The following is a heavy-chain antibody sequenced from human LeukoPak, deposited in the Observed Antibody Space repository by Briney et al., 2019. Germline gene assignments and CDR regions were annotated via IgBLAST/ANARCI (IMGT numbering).Heavy chain of an antibody. CDR3: ARVSRGSGSYSLDY. J-gene: IGHJ4*02. CDR2: IYHTGST. V-gene: IGHV4-39*07. CDR1: GDSISSSSYY. D-gene: IGHD1-26*01. Sequence: SETLSLTCSVSGDSISSSSYYWGWIRQPPGKGPEWVASIYHTGSTYYNPSLRSRVTMLVDTSKNQFSLNLTSVTAADTAVYYCARVSRGSGSYSLDYWGQGTLVTVSS.